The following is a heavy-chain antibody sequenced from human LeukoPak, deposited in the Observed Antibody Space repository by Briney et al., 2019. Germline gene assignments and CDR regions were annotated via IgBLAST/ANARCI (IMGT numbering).Heavy chain of an antibody. CDR1: GFTFSSYW. CDR3: AKGFWTGTHAFDI. CDR2: IRQDGSEK. D-gene: IGHD1-7*01. V-gene: IGHV3-7*01. J-gene: IGHJ3*02. Sequence: GGSLRLSCAASGFTFSSYWMSWVRQAPGKGLEWVANIRQDGSEKYYVDSVKGRFTISRDNAKNSLYLQMNSLRAEDTAVYYCAKGFWTGTHAFDIWGQGTMVTVSS.